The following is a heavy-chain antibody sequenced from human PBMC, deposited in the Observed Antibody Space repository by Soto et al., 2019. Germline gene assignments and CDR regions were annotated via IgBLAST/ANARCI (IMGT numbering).Heavy chain of an antibody. CDR2: IYYSGNT. Sequence: QVRLQEWGPGLVKPSQTLSLTCSVSGGSITTGGRYWSWIRELPGKGLAWIGAIYYSGNTDYNASLKSRVIISVEAAQNHLSLELSSVTAADTAVYYCAEALVFTGGDGFDICRQGGLVTVSP. D-gene: IGHD1-1*01. J-gene: IGHJ3*02. V-gene: IGHV4-31*02. CDR1: GGSITTGGRY. CDR3: AEALVFTGGDGFDI.